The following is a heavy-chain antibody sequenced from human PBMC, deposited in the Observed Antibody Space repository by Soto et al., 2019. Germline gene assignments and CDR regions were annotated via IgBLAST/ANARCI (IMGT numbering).Heavy chain of an antibody. D-gene: IGHD4-17*01. CDR2: IWYDGSNK. J-gene: IGHJ4*02. CDR3: ARETDPLTTVTEIGY. CDR1: GFTFSHYG. Sequence: GGSLRLSCAVSGFTFSHYGIHWVRQAPGKGLEWVAVIWYDGSNKYYADPVKGRFTISRDNSKNTLYLQMNSLRAEDTAVYYCARETDPLTTVTEIGYWGQGTLVTVSS. V-gene: IGHV3-33*01.